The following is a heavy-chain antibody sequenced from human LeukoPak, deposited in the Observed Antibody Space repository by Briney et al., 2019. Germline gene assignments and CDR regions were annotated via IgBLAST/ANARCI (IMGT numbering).Heavy chain of an antibody. CDR2: INHSGST. CDR3: ARGGIASRDFDY. D-gene: IGHD6-6*01. V-gene: IGHV4-34*01. CDR1: GGSFSGYY. J-gene: IGHJ4*02. Sequence: SETLSLTCAVYGGSFSGYYWSWIRQPPGKRLEWIGEINHSGSTNYNPSLKSRVTISVDTSKNQFSLKLSSVTAADTAVYYCARGGIASRDFDYWGQGTLVTVSS.